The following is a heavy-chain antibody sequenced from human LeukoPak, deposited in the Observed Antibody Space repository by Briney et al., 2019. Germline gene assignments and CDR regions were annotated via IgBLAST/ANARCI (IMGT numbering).Heavy chain of an antibody. Sequence: GGSLRLSCAASAFTLSAYGVNWVRLAPGKGLEWVSYISGSGRTIYYADSVKGRFTISRDNAKKSLYLQLNSLRAEDTAVYFCARDGTMVRGVRYYFMDVWGKGTTVTVSS. D-gene: IGHD3-10*01. J-gene: IGHJ6*03. CDR2: ISGSGRTI. V-gene: IGHV3-48*01. CDR1: AFTLSAYG. CDR3: ARDGTMVRGVRYYFMDV.